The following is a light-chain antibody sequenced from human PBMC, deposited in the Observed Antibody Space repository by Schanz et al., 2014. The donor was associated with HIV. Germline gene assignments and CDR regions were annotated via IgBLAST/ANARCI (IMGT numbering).Light chain of an antibody. Sequence: EIVLTQSPVTLSLSPGERATLSCRASQSVSTYLAWYQQKPGQSPRLLIYGASKRATGVPARFSGSGSGRDFTLTISSLQPDDFAVYFCQQRSGWPPTWSFGQGTKVELK. V-gene: IGKV3-11*02. CDR1: QSVSTY. J-gene: IGKJ1*01. CDR2: GAS. CDR3: QQRSGWPPTWS.